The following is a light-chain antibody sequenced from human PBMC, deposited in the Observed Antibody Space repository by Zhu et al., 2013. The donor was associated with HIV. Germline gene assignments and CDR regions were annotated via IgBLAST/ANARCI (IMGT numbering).Light chain of an antibody. CDR1: SSDVGGYNH. Sequence: QSALTQPASVSGSPGQSIAISCTGTSSDVGGYNHVSWYQQHSGKAPKLIIYEVTKRPSGISDRFSGSKSGNTASLTISGLQAEDEADYYCCSFRSTTTSYVFGTATKITVL. J-gene: IGLJ1*01. CDR3: CSFRSTTTSYV. CDR2: EVT. V-gene: IGLV2-14*01.